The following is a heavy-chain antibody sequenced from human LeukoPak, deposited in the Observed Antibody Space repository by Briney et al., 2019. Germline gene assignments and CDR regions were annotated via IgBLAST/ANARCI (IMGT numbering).Heavy chain of an antibody. Sequence: SGGSLRLSCAASGFTFSNAWMTWVRQAPGQGLEWVARIKSKTDGETTDYAAPVKGRFTISRDDSKNTLYLQMNSLKTEDTAVYYCTTDYYDYVWGSYRPDYWGQGTLVTVSS. J-gene: IGHJ4*02. CDR1: GFTFSNAW. D-gene: IGHD3-16*02. V-gene: IGHV3-15*01. CDR3: TTDYYDYVWGSYRPDY. CDR2: IKSKTDGETT.